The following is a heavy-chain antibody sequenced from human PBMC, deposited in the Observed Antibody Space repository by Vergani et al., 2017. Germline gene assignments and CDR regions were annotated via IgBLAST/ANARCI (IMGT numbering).Heavy chain of an antibody. V-gene: IGHV4-39*01. J-gene: IGHJ4*02. CDR1: GDSISTSSYA. CDR3: ARHISVVRPSSMTAFDY. D-gene: IGHD2-21*01. CDR2: VFYGGRT. Sequence: QMQLQESGPGLVKPSETLSLSCTVFGDSISTSSYAWGWIRQPPGKTLEWIGTVFYGGRTSYNPSLKSRVTLSLDTSKKQISLHLTSVTAADTAVYYCARHISVVRPSSMTAFDYWGQGTLVAVCS.